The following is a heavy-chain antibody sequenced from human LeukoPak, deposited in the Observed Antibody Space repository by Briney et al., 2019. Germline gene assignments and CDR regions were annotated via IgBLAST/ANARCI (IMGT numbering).Heavy chain of an antibody. D-gene: IGHD1-26*01. CDR1: GYTFSGNY. Sequence: RASVTVSCKASGYTFSGNYIHWVRQAPGQGLEWMGWINPNSGGTIYAQKFQGRVTMTRDTSISTAYMELSRLTSDDTAVYYCARVHSGSLFDYWGQGTLVTVSS. J-gene: IGHJ4*02. CDR2: INPNSGGT. CDR3: ARVHSGSLFDY. V-gene: IGHV1-2*02.